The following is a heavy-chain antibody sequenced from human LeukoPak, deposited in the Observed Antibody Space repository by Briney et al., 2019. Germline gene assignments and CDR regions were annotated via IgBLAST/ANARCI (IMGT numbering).Heavy chain of an antibody. V-gene: IGHV3-23*01. D-gene: IGHD6-13*01. CDR1: GFSFSTYA. Sequence: PGGSLRPSCAASGFSFSTYAMSWVRQSAGKGLEWVSGVSASGGNIYYADSVRGRFTISRDNSKNTLYLLMSSLTAEDTAVYYCAKDSQQSNNAYYYFDSWGQGTRVTVSS. CDR2: VSASGGNI. J-gene: IGHJ4*02. CDR3: AKDSQQSNNAYYYFDS.